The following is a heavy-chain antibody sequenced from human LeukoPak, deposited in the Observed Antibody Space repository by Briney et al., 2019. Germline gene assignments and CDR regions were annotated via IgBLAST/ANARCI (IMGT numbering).Heavy chain of an antibody. V-gene: IGHV3-23*01. Sequence: GGTLRLSCAASGFTFSSYAMSWVRQAPGKGLEWVSTISGSGGSTYYADSVKGRFTISRDNSKNTLYLQMNSLRAEDTAVYYCASGGYCSSTSCWLDYWGQGTLVTVSS. J-gene: IGHJ4*02. CDR3: ASGGYCSSTSCWLDY. D-gene: IGHD2-2*01. CDR1: GFTFSSYA. CDR2: ISGSGGST.